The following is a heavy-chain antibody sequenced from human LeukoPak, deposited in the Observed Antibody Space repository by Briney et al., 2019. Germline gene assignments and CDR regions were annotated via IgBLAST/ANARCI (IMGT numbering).Heavy chain of an antibody. V-gene: IGHV4-39*01. CDR2: IYYSGST. CDR3: ARLGVTAAGPQDY. D-gene: IGHD2-21*02. Sequence: SETLSLTCTVSGGSISSSSYYWGWIRQPPGRGLEWIGSIYYSGSTYYNPSLKSRVTISVDTSKNQFSLRLSSVTAADTAAYYCARLGVTAAGPQDYWGQGTLVTVSS. CDR1: GGSISSSSYY. J-gene: IGHJ4*02.